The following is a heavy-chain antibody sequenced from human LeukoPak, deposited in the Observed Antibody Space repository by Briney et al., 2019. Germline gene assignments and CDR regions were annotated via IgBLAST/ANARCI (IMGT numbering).Heavy chain of an antibody. CDR3: ARHSRNTFGVVVVPYYFDY. CDR2: IYYSGST. J-gene: IGHJ4*02. Sequence: PSETLSLTCTVSGGSISSTGYYWGWVRQPPGKGLEWIGSIYYSGSTHYSPSLKSRVTISVDTSKNQFSPRLSSVTAADTAVYYCARHSRNTFGVVVVPYYFDYWGQGTLVTVSS. V-gene: IGHV4-39*01. CDR1: GGSISSTGYY. D-gene: IGHD3-16*02.